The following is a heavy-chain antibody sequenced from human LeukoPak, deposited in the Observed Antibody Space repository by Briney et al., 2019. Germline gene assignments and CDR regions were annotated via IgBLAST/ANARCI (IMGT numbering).Heavy chain of an antibody. J-gene: IGHJ5*02. CDR3: ARCYSSSCPDGFDP. D-gene: IGHD6-13*01. V-gene: IGHV5-51*01. Sequence: GAPLKISCRVSGYSFTSYWIGWVRQMLGKGLEWMGIIYPGDSDTRYSPSFQGQVTISADKSISTAYLQWSSLKASDTAMYYCARCYSSSCPDGFDPWGQGTLVTVSS. CDR1: GYSFTSYW. CDR2: IYPGDSDT.